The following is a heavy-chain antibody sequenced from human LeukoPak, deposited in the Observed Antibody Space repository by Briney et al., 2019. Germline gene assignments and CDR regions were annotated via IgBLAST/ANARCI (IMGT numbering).Heavy chain of an antibody. J-gene: IGHJ4*02. CDR3: ARSRDVLLWFGELSEPPYYFDY. V-gene: IGHV4-61*02. D-gene: IGHD3-10*01. Sequence: SETLSLTCTVSGGSISSGTNYWNWIRQPAGKGLEWIGRISTSGSTDYSPPLKSRVSISADTSKNQFSLKLSSVTAADTAVYYCARSRDVLLWFGELSEPPYYFDYWGRGTLVTVSS. CDR1: GGSISSGTNY. CDR2: ISTSGST.